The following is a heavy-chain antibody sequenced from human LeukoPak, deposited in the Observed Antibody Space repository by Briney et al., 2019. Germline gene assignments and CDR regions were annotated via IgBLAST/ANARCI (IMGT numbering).Heavy chain of an antibody. J-gene: IGHJ6*03. CDR1: GFTFSSYG. Sequence: LGRSLRLSCAASGFTFSSYGMHWVRQAPGKGLEWVAVIWYDGSNKYYADSVKGRFTISRDNSKNTLYLQMNSLRAEDTAVYYCAGGGLFGYYYYMDVWGKGTTVTVSS. CDR3: AGGGLFGYYYYMDV. D-gene: IGHD3-22*01. V-gene: IGHV3-33*01. CDR2: IWYDGSNK.